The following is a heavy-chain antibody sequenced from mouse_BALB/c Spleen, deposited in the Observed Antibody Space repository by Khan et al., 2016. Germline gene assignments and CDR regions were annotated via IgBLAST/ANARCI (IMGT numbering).Heavy chain of an antibody. D-gene: IGHD2-4*01. V-gene: IGHV14-3*02. CDR2: IDPANGNT. CDR3: ARSPYDYDVGFAY. Sequence: VQLQQSGAELVKPGASVKLSCTASGFNIKDTYMHWVKQRPEQGLEWIGRIDPANGNTKYDPKFQGKATITADTSSNTAYLQLSSLTSDDTAVDYCARSPYDYDVGFAYWGQGTLVTVSA. CDR1: GFNIKDTY. J-gene: IGHJ3*01.